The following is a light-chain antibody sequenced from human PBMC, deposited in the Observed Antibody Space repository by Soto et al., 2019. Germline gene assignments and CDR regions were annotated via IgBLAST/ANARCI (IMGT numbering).Light chain of an antibody. Sequence: EIVLTQSPATLSLSPGERATLSCRASQSVSTYLVWYQQKPGQAPRLLIHDVSNRDTGVPARFSGDGPGTNFTLTIGGLEPEDIAVYCCHQRRDWPRTFGQGTKVEIK. CDR2: DVS. J-gene: IGKJ1*01. CDR3: HQRRDWPRT. V-gene: IGKV3-11*01. CDR1: QSVSTY.